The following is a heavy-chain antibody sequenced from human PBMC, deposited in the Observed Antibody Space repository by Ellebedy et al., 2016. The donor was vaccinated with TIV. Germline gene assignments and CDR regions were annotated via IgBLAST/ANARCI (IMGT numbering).Heavy chain of an antibody. D-gene: IGHD4-17*01. V-gene: IGHV1-18*01. CDR3: ARDIYGDYGLGGAAFDY. CDR1: GYTFTSYG. CDR2: ISAYNGNT. Sequence: ASVKVSCKASGYTFTSYGISWVRQAPGQGLEWMGWISAYNGNTNYAQKLQGRVTMTTDTSTSTAYMELRSLRSDDTAVYYCARDIYGDYGLGGAAFDYWGQGTLVTVSS. J-gene: IGHJ4*02.